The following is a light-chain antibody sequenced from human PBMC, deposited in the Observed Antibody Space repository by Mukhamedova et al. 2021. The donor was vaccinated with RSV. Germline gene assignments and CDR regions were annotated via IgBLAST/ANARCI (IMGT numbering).Light chain of an antibody. J-gene: IGKJ4*01. Sequence: WYQRRVHGRGPKLLIYGASSLQSGVPSRFSGSGSGTDFTLTINSLQSEDVATYFCQHYNNIPHTFGGGTKVEI. CDR3: QHYNNIPHT. CDR2: GAS. V-gene: IGKV1-27*01.